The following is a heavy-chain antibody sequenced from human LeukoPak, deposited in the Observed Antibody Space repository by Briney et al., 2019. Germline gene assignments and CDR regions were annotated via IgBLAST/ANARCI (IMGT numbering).Heavy chain of an antibody. CDR3: AREPWSRAAAGTDY. D-gene: IGHD6-13*01. V-gene: IGHV1-2*02. CDR1: GYTFTGYY. CDR2: INPNSGGT. J-gene: IGHJ4*02. Sequence: ASVKVSCKASGYTFTGYYMHWVRQAPGQGLEWMGWINPNSGGTNYAQKFQGRVTMTRDTSISTAYMELSRLRSDDTAVYYCAREPWSRAAAGTDYWGQGTLVTVSS.